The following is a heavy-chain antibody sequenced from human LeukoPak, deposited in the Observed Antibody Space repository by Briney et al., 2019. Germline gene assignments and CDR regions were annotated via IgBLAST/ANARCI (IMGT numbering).Heavy chain of an antibody. CDR3: TKGGSTWYSFDS. D-gene: IGHD5-12*01. CDR2: VSGSGCST. V-gene: IGHV3-23*01. Sequence: TGGSLRLSCAPSGFTFSSYVMSWVRQAPGRGLEWVSGVSGSGCSTDYADSGKGRFTIARDNSKNTLSLQMHSLRAEDTAVYYCTKGGSTWYSFDSWGQGALVTVSS. CDR1: GFTFSSYV. J-gene: IGHJ4*02.